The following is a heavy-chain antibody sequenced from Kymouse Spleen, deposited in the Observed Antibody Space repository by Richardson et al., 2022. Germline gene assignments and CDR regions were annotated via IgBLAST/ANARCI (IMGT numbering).Heavy chain of an antibody. V-gene: IGHV3-30*18. J-gene: IGHJ4*02,IGHJ5*02. Sequence: QVQLVESGGGVVQPGRSLRLSCAASGFTFSSYGMHWVRQAPGKGLEWVAVISYDGSNKYYADSVKGRFTISRDNSKNTLYLQMNSLRAEDTAVYYCAKDHGAAAGTQWGQGTLVTVSS. CDR2: ISYDGSNK. CDR3: AKDHGAAAGTQ. CDR1: GFTFSSYG. D-gene: IGHD6-13*01.